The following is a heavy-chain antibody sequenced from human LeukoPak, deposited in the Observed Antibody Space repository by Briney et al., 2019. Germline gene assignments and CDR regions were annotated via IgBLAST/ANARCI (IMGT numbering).Heavy chain of an antibody. V-gene: IGHV1-8*01. J-gene: IGHJ4*02. Sequence: ASVKVSCKASGYTFTSYDINWVRQATGQGLEWMGWMNPNSGNTGYAQKFQGRVTMTRDTSTSTVYMELSSLRSEDTAVYYCARGVSGHYYFDYWGQGTLVTVSS. CDR2: MNPNSGNT. CDR1: GYTFTSYD. CDR3: ARGVSGHYYFDY. D-gene: IGHD3-3*01.